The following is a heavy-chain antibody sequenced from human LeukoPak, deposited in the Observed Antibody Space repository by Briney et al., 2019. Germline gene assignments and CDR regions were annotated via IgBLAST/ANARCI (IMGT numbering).Heavy chain of an antibody. J-gene: IGHJ4*02. Sequence: PGGSLRLSCAASGFTFSSHSMNWVRQAPGKGLEWVANIKQDGSEKYYVDSVKGRFTISRDNAKNSLYLQMNSLRAEDTAVYYCARGSYDFWSGYLYYFDYWGQGNPGHRLL. CDR2: IKQDGSEK. D-gene: IGHD3-3*01. V-gene: IGHV3-7*01. CDR3: ARGSYDFWSGYLYYFDY. CDR1: GFTFSSHS.